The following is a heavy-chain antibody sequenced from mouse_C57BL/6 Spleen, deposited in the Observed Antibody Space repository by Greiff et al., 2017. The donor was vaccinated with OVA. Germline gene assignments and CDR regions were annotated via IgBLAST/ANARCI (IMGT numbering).Heavy chain of an antibody. J-gene: IGHJ4*01. D-gene: IGHD1-1*01. CDR2: INPSNGGT. Sequence: VQLQQPGTELVKPGASVKLSCKASGYTFTSYWMHWVKQRPGQGLEWIGNINPSNGGTNYNEKFKSKATLTVDKSSSTAYMQLSSLTSEDSAVYYCARSIGLRLYAMDYWGQGTSVTVSS. CDR1: GYTFTSYW. V-gene: IGHV1-53*01. CDR3: ARSIGLRLYAMDY.